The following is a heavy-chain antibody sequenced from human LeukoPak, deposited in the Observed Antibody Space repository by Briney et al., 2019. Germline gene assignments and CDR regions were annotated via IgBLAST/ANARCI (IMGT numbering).Heavy chain of an antibody. Sequence: GESLQISCKGSGYSFTSYWIGWVRQMPGKGLEWMGIIYPGDSDTRYSPSFRGQVTISADKSISTAYLQWSSLKASDTAMYYCARAPASLYFDWSPADYWGQGTLVTVSS. D-gene: IGHD3-9*01. J-gene: IGHJ4*02. CDR1: GYSFTSYW. CDR2: IYPGDSDT. CDR3: ARAPASLYFDWSPADY. V-gene: IGHV5-51*01.